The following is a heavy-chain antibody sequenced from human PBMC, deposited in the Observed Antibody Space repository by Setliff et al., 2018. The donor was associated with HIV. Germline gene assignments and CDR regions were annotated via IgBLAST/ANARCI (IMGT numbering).Heavy chain of an antibody. J-gene: IGHJ4*02. Sequence: SETLSLTCAVYGGSFSGYYWSWIRQPPGKGLEWIGEINHSGSTNYNPSLKSRVTRSVDTSKNQFSLRLSSVTAADTAVYYCAREYDSSGYGANFDYWVQGTRGTVS. CDR1: GGSFSGYY. CDR2: INHSGST. V-gene: IGHV4-34*01. CDR3: AREYDSSGYGANFDY. D-gene: IGHD3-22*01.